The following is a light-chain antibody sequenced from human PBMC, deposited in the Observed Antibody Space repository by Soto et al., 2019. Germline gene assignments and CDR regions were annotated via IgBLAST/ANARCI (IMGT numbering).Light chain of an antibody. CDR3: QQYDVWPALT. V-gene: IGKV3-15*01. CDR2: GAS. J-gene: IGKJ4*01. Sequence: EKALTQSPVTLSLSPGERATLSCRSSQSVSSNVAWYQQRPGQAPRLLIYGASTRASGVPDRFSGSGSGTEFILTISSLQSGDSAVYYCQQYDVWPALTFGGGTQVDIK. CDR1: QSVSSN.